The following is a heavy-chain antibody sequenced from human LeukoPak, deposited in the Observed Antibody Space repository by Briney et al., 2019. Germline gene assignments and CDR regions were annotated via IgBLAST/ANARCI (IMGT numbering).Heavy chain of an antibody. V-gene: IGHV3-21*01. J-gene: IGHJ1*01. CDR1: GFNLNSYM. D-gene: IGHD6-13*01. CDR2: ISSTGSYI. Sequence: GGSLRLSFAASGFNLNSYMLNWVRQAPGKGLEWVSSISSTGSYIYYADSVKGRFTISRDNAKNTLYLQMNSLRVEDTAVYYCVRGPNSSNWYGSEYFQHWGQGTLVTVSS. CDR3: VRGPNSSNWYGSEYFQH.